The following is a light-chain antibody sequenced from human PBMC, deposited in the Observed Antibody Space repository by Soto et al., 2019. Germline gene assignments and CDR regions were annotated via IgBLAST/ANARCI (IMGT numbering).Light chain of an antibody. J-gene: IGLJ3*02. CDR3: CSYAGSTTFV. V-gene: IGLV2-23*03. CDR2: EGS. Sequence: QSALTQPASVSGSPGQSITISCTGTSSDVGRYKLVSWYQQYPGKAPKLMIYEGSKRPSGVSNRFSGSKSGNTASLTISGLQAEDEADYYCCSYAGSTTFVFGGGTKLTVL. CDR1: SSDVGRYKL.